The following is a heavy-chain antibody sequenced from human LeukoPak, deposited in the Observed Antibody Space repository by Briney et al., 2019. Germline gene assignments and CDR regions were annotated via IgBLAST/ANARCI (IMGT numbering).Heavy chain of an antibody. CDR2: LTWDDRK. D-gene: IGHD6-6*01. CDR3: AGLLSACTSSSDFFDF. J-gene: IGHJ4*02. Sequence: SGPALVKPTQTLTLTCSFSGFSLNTNPMSMSWIRQPPGKALEWLSRLTWDDRKYYNTSLKTRLTISKDTSNAQLVIKITNVDADDTATYYCAGLLSACTSSSDFFDFWGQGTLVTVSS. CDR1: GFSLNTNPMS. V-gene: IGHV2-70*11.